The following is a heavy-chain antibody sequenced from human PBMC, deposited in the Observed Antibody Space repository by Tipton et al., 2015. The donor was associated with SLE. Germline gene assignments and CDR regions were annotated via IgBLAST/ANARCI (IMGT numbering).Heavy chain of an antibody. CDR3: AGAVGAAAGMRDY. D-gene: IGHD6-13*01. CDR1: GSSVSRHY. V-gene: IGHV4-59*02. CDR2: IFYSENI. Sequence: TLSLTCTVSGSSVSRHYWSWIRQPPGKELEWIGYIFYSENINYNPSLKSRVTMSVDTSKHQFSLKVSSVTAADTAVYYCAGAVGAAAGMRDYWGQGTLVTVSS. J-gene: IGHJ4*02.